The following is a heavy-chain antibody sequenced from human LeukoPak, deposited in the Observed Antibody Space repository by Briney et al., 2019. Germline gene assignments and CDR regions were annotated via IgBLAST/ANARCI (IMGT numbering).Heavy chain of an antibody. D-gene: IGHD2-8*01. J-gene: IGHJ4*02. CDR2: FFYSGST. V-gene: IGHV4-59*01. CDR3: ARGIRTNGVYSFHPFDY. Sequence: SETLSLTCTVSGGSISNYYWSWIRQPPGKGLEWIGYFFYSGSTNYNPSLKSRVTISVDTSKNQFSLKLTSVTAADTAVYYCARGIRTNGVYSFHPFDYWGQGTLVTVSS. CDR1: GGSISNYY.